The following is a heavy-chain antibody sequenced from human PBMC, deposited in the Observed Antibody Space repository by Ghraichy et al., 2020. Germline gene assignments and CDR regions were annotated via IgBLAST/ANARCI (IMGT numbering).Heavy chain of an antibody. V-gene: IGHV3-48*03. CDR1: GFTFSSYE. CDR3: ARDFFASGSYYTPDYYNGMDV. Sequence: LSLTCAASGFTFSSYEMNWVRQAPGKGLEWVSYISSSGSTKYSADSVKGRFTISRDNAKNSLYLQMNSLGAEDTAVYYCARDFFASGSYYTPDYYNGMDVWGQGTTVTVSS. J-gene: IGHJ6*02. CDR2: ISSSGSTK. D-gene: IGHD3-10*01.